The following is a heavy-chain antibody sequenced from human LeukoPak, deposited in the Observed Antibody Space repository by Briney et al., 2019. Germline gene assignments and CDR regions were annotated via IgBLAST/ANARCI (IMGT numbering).Heavy chain of an antibody. CDR2: IYYSGST. J-gene: IGHJ4*02. V-gene: IGHV4-39*01. Sequence: SETLSLTCTVSGGSISSSSYYWGWIRQPPGKGLEWIGSIYYSGSTYYNPSPKSRVTISVDISKNQFSLKLSSVTAADTAVYYCARHTAMVTGFDYWGQGTLVTVSS. D-gene: IGHD5-18*01. CDR1: GGSISSSSYY. CDR3: ARHTAMVTGFDY.